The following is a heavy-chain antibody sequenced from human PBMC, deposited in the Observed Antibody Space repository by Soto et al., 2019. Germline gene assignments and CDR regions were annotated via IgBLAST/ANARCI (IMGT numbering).Heavy chain of an antibody. J-gene: IGHJ6*02. V-gene: IGHV1-2*04. CDR2: INPNSGGT. CDR3: ARTSIAAAGTVYYGMDV. Sequence: GASVKDSCKASGYTFTGYYMHWVRQAPGQGLEWMGWINPNSGGTNYAQKFQGWVTMTRDTSISTAYMELSRLRSDDTAVYYCARTSIAAAGTVYYGMDVWGQGTTVTVSS. D-gene: IGHD6-13*01. CDR1: GYTFTGYY.